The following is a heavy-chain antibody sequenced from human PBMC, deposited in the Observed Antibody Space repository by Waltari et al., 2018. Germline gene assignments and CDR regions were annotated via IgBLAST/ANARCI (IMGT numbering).Heavy chain of an antibody. CDR1: GGSITTRSYH. D-gene: IGHD4-17*01. J-gene: IGHJ3*02. Sequence: QPQLQESGPGLEKPSETLSLTCPFSGGSITTRSYHWAWIRQTPGKGLEWIGSIHISGSTYYNPSLRSRVTMSVDTSNNQFSLKLTSVTAADTAVYYCARQPPTTVPTPRSPFDTWGQGTMVSVSS. CDR2: IHISGST. V-gene: IGHV4-39*07. CDR3: ARQPPTTVPTPRSPFDT.